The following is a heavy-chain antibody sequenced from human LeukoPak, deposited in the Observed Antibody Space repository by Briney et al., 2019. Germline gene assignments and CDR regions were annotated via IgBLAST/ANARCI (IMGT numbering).Heavy chain of an antibody. D-gene: IGHD5-24*01. V-gene: IGHV1-18*01. Sequence: GASVKVPCKASGYTFTSYGISWVRQAPGQGLEWMGWISAYNGNTNYAQKLQGRVTMTTDTSTSTAYMELRSLRSGDTAVYYCAMKQRDGYNYFDYWGQGTLVTVSS. CDR2: ISAYNGNT. CDR3: AMKQRDGYNYFDY. J-gene: IGHJ4*02. CDR1: GYTFTSYG.